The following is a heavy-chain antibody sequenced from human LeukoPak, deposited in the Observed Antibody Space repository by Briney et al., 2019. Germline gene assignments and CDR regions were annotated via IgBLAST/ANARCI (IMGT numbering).Heavy chain of an antibody. CDR1: GGSISSYY. CDR2: IYYSGST. Sequence: SETLSLTCTVSGGSISSYYWSWIRQPPGKGLEWIGYIYYSGSTNYNPSLKSRVTMSVDTSKNQFSLKLSSVTAADTAAYYCARDRYSSGWYNWFDPWGQGTLVTVSS. D-gene: IGHD6-19*01. J-gene: IGHJ5*02. V-gene: IGHV4-59*12. CDR3: ARDRYSSGWYNWFDP.